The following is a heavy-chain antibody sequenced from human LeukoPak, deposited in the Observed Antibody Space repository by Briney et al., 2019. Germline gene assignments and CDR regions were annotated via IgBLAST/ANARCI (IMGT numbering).Heavy chain of an antibody. D-gene: IGHD3-10*01. V-gene: IGHV1-2*02. CDR3: TTREIVVEPAQTSMVRGVLWRSDF. CDR2: INPNSGGT. J-gene: IGHJ4*01. Sequence: ASVKVSCKASGYTFTGYYMHWVRQAPGQGLEWMGWINPNSGGTNYAQKFQGRVTMTEDTSSGTAYMELNSLRSEDTAVYYCTTREIVVEPAQTSMVRGVLWRSDFWGHGTLVTVSS. CDR1: GYTFTGYY.